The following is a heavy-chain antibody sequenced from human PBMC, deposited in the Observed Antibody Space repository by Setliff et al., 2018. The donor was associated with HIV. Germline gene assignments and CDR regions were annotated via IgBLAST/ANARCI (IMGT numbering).Heavy chain of an antibody. Sequence: PGGSMRLACEGYGFNLHNYAMHWVRQPPGKGLEWVSGITWRGGVLCYADSAKGRFIISRDNARSSIHLQMNSLATEDTALYFCVKGGTLAGQFYYYMNVWGKGTTVTVSS. CDR3: VKGGTLAGQFYYYMNV. D-gene: IGHD6-19*01. CDR1: GFNLHNYA. CDR2: ITWRGGVL. J-gene: IGHJ6*03. V-gene: IGHV3-9*01.